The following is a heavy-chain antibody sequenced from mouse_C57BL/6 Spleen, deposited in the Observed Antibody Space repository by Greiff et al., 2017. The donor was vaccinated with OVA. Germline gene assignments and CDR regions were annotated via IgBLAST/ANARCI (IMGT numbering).Heavy chain of an antibody. CDR2: ISSGSSTI. CDR3: ARGAAQATDYFDY. CDR1: GFTFSDYG. Sequence: DVMLVESGGGLVKPGGSLKLSCAASGFTFSDYGMHWVRQAPEKGLEWVAYISSGSSTIYYADTVKGRFTISRDNAKNTLFLQMTSLRSEDTAMYYCARGAAQATDYFDYWGQGTTLTVSS. D-gene: IGHD3-2*02. V-gene: IGHV5-17*01. J-gene: IGHJ2*01.